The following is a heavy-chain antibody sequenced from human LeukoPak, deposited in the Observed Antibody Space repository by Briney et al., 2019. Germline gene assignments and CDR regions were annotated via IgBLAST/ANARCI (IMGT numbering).Heavy chain of an antibody. CDR3: AKGLNYYYYYGMDV. Sequence: PGGSLRLSCAASGFTFNSYAMSWVRQAPGKGLEWVSAISGSGARTYYADFVKGRFTISRDNSKDTLYVQMNSLRVDDTAVYYCAKGLNYYYYYGMDVWGQGTTVTVYS. V-gene: IGHV3-23*01. CDR2: ISGSGART. CDR1: GFTFNSYA. J-gene: IGHJ6*02.